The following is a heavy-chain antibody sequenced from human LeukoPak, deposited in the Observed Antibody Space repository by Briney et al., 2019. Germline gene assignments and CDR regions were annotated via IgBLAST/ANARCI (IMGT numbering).Heavy chain of an antibody. V-gene: IGHV4-61*02. CDR3: ARDLGYGYYFYYYLDV. D-gene: IGHD5-18*01. CDR1: GGSISSYY. J-gene: IGHJ6*03. Sequence: SQTLSLTCTVSGGSISSYYWTWIRQPAGKGLEYLGRIHASGNTYYNPSLNSRVAISINTSKNQFSLKVSSVAAADTAVYYCARDLGYGYYFYYYLDVWGKGTTVTVSS. CDR2: IHASGNT.